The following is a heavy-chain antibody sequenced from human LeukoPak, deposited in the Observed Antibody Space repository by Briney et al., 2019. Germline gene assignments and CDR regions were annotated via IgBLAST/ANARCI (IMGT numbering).Heavy chain of an antibody. J-gene: IGHJ4*02. Sequence: ASVKVSCKASGYTFTNHYMHWVRQAPGQGLEWMGLINPSGGSTLYAEKFQGRIIMTRDMSTATDYMELSSLRSEDTAVYYCARCPETYGSGQSSGYYFDYWGQGTLVTVSS. CDR3: ARCPETYGSGQSSGYYFDY. V-gene: IGHV1-46*01. D-gene: IGHD3-10*01. CDR2: INPSGGST. CDR1: GYTFTNHY.